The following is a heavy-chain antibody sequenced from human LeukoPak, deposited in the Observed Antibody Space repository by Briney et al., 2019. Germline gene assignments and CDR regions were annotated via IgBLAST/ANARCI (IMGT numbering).Heavy chain of an antibody. Sequence: AGGSLRLSCAASGFTFNTYAMSWVRQAPGKGLEWVSAISGSGANTYYADSVKGRFTISRDNSKNTLYLQMNSLRPEDTAVYYCAKVRVGTAHFDYWGQGTLVTVSS. V-gene: IGHV3-23*01. CDR1: GFTFNTYA. CDR3: AKVRVGTAHFDY. D-gene: IGHD2-15*01. CDR2: ISGSGANT. J-gene: IGHJ4*02.